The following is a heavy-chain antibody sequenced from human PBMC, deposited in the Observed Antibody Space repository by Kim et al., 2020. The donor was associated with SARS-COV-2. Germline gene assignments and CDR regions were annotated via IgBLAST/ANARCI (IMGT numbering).Heavy chain of an antibody. CDR2: T. V-gene: IGHV1-18*01. J-gene: IGHJ6*02. CDR3: ARPSCYYGMNV. D-gene: IGHD2-15*01. Sequence: TNYAQKLKGRGTMTTHTSTSAAYMELRSLRSDDTAVYYCARPSCYYGMNVWGQGTTVTVSS.